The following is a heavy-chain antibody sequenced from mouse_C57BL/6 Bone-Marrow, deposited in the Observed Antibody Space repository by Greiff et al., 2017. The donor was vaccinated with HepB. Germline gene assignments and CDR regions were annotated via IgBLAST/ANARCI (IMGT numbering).Heavy chain of an antibody. CDR3: ARATGTRGFDY. D-gene: IGHD4-1*01. V-gene: IGHV3-5*01. CDR1: GISITTGNYR. J-gene: IGHJ2*01. Sequence: DVKLQESGPGLVKPSQTVFLTCTVTGISITTGNYRWRWIRQFPGNKLEWIGYIYYSGTITYNPSLTSRTTITRDTPKNQFFLEMNSLTAEDTATYYCARATGTRGFDYWGQGTTLTVSS. CDR2: IYYSGTI.